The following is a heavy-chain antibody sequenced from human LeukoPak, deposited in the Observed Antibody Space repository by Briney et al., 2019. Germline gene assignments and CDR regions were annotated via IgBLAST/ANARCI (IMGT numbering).Heavy chain of an antibody. CDR3: ARGTSWVDY. D-gene: IGHD2-2*01. Sequence: SVKVSCKASGGTFSSYAISWVRQAPGQGLEWMGRIIPILGIANYAQKFQGRVTVTADKSTSTAYMELSSLRSEDTAVYYCARGTSWVDYWGQGTLVTVSS. V-gene: IGHV1-69*04. J-gene: IGHJ4*02. CDR1: GGTFSSYA. CDR2: IIPILGIA.